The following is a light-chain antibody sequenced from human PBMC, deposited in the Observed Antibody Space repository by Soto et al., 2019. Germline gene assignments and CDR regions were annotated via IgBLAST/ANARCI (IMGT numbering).Light chain of an antibody. CDR2: GAS. J-gene: IGKJ1*01. V-gene: IGKV3-20*01. CDR3: QQYGSSPWT. CDR1: QSVSSSS. Sequence: EIVLTQSPGTLSLSPGERATLSCRASQSVSSSSLAWYQQKPGQAPRLLIYGASSRVTGFPDRFSGSGSGTDFTLTINGLEPDDFALYYCQQYGSSPWTFGQGTKVDIK.